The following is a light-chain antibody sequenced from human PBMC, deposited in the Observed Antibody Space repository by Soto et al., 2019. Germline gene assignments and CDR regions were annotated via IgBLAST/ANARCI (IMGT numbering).Light chain of an antibody. J-gene: IGKJ1*01. Sequence: EIVLTQSPGTLSLSPGERATLSCRASQTVSSNSLAWYQQKPGQTPRLLISAASSRDTGIPDRFSGSGSGTDFTLTIRRLEPEDFAVDYCQPYSTPPWSFVQGTKVDIK. CDR1: QTVSSNS. CDR2: AAS. V-gene: IGKV3-20*01. CDR3: QPYSTPPWS.